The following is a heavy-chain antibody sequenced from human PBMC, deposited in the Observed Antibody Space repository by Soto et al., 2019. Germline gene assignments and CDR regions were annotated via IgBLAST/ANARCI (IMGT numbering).Heavy chain of an antibody. Sequence: GESLKTSCAASGFTFSSYAMSWVRQAPGKGLEWVSAISGSGGSTYYADSVKGRFTISRDNSKNTLYLQMNSLRAEDTAVYYCAKHDYGGNSAYFQHWGQGTLVTVSS. J-gene: IGHJ1*01. CDR2: ISGSGGST. D-gene: IGHD4-17*01. V-gene: IGHV3-23*01. CDR3: AKHDYGGNSAYFQH. CDR1: GFTFSSYA.